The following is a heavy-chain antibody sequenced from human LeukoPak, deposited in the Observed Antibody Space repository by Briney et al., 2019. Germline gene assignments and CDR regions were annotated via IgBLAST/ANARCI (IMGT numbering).Heavy chain of an antibody. Sequence: GRSLTLSCAVSGFTFRSYGMQWLRQAPGKGLEWLGVVSFDGKVQYYGESVKGRVTISRDNSKNTLSPQMDSLRPEDTAVYYCTKEPKEKTSGWYFRYWGQGTLVTVSS. CDR3: TKEPKEKTSGWYFRY. CDR2: VSFDGKVQ. D-gene: IGHD6-19*01. CDR1: GFTFRSYG. V-gene: IGHV3-30*18. J-gene: IGHJ4*02.